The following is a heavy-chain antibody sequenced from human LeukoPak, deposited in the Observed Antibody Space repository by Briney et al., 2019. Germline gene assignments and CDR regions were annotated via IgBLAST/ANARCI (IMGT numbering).Heavy chain of an antibody. Sequence: GGSLRLSCAASGFTHSGYWMSWVRQAPGKGLEGVANIKEDGSETYYVDSVKGRFTISRDNAKNSLYLHMNSLTAEDTAMYYCARDWVAGVPFDAFDIWGQGTMVSVSS. CDR3: ARDWVAGVPFDAFDI. CDR1: GFTHSGYW. V-gene: IGHV3-7*01. CDR2: IKEDGSET. J-gene: IGHJ3*02. D-gene: IGHD3-10*01.